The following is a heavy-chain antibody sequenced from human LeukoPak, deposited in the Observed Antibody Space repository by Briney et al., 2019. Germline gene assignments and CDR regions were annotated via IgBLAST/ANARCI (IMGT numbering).Heavy chain of an antibody. CDR2: INPNSGGT. D-gene: IGHD3-10*01. Sequence: ASVKVSCKASGYTFTGYYMHWVRQAPGQGLEWVGRINPNSGGTNYAQKFQGRVTMTRDTSISTAYMELSRLRSDDTAVYYCARSPRRTVLLWFGDWGQGTLVTVSS. CDR3: ARSPRRTVLLWFGD. CDR1: GYTFTGYY. V-gene: IGHV1-2*06. J-gene: IGHJ4*02.